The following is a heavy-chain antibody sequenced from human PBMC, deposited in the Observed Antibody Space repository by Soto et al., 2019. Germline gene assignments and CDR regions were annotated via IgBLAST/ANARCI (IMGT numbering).Heavy chain of an antibody. V-gene: IGHV1-24*01. CDR1: GYTLTELS. Sequence: GXXVXVSCKVSGYTLTELSMHWVRQAPGKGLEWMGGFDPEDGETIYAQKFQGRVTMTEDTSTDTAYMELSSLRSDDTAVYYCATDRADRQPGAFWGQGTTVTVS. CDR2: FDPEDGET. CDR3: ATDRADRQPGAF. J-gene: IGHJ6*02. D-gene: IGHD1-1*01.